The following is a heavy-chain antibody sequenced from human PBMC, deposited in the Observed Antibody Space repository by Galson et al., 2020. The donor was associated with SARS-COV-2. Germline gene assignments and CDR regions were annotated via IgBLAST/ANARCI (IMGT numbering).Heavy chain of an antibody. CDR2: IGVAGDT. D-gene: IGHD3-3*01. CDR1: GFTFSSYD. CDR3: ARGAQYDFWSGYYTTDQYYGMDV. V-gene: IGHV3-13*01. J-gene: IGHJ6*02. Sequence: GESLKISCAASGFTFSSYDMHWVRQATGKGPEWVSTIGVAGDTFYPGSVKGRFTISRESAKNSLYLQMNSLRAGDTAVYYCARGAQYDFWSGYYTTDQYYGMDVWGQGTTVTVSS.